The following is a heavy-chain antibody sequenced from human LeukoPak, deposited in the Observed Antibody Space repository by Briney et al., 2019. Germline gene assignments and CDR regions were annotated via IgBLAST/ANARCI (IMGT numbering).Heavy chain of an antibody. Sequence: SETLSLTCTVSGGSFSNYCGTWIRQPPGKTLEWIGCHKGGSTHYNPSLRSRVTISVDTSKSQFSLKLSSVTAPDTAVYYCARDGYSGSDALWGQGTLVTVSS. CDR2: HKGGST. CDR3: ARDGYSGSDAL. J-gene: IGHJ4*02. D-gene: IGHD5-12*01. CDR1: GGSFSNYC. V-gene: IGHV4-59*01.